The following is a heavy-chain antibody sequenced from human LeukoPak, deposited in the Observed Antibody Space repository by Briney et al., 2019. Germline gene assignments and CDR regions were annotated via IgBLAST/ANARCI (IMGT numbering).Heavy chain of an antibody. CDR2: GGSGGST. CDR1: GFIFSSYA. V-gene: IGHV3-23*01. CDR3: AKMRGQYYHSYYMDA. Sequence: GGSLRLSCAASGFIFSSYAMSWVRQAPGKGLEWVSYGGSGGSTYYADSVKGRFTVSRDNSKSTLYLQMNSLTAEDTAVYYCAKMRGQYYHSYYMDAWAKGPRSPSP. J-gene: IGHJ6*03.